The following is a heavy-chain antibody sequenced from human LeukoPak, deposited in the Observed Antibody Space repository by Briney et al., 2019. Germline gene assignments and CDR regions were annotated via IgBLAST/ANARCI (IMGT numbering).Heavy chain of an antibody. CDR2: FDPEDDEP. CDR3: ARGSRFFDYFSFFDY. V-gene: IGHV1-24*01. J-gene: IGHJ4*02. Sequence: ASVKVSCKTSGYTFTSYDLNWVRQAPGKGLEWMGGFDPEDDEPIYALKFQGRVTMTEDTSTDTAYMELSSLRSEDTAVYYCARGSRFFDYFSFFDYWGQGTLVTVSS. CDR1: GYTFTSYD. D-gene: IGHD3-9*01.